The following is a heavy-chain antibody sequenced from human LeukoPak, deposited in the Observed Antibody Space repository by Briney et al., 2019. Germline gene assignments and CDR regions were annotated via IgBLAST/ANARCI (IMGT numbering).Heavy chain of an antibody. Sequence: ASVKVSCKASGYTFTSYDINWVRQATGQGLEWMGWMNPNSGNTGYAQKFQGRVTMTRNTSISTAYMELSSLRSEDTAVYYCARSRGYDFLSGYHHWFDPWGQGTLVTVSS. CDR1: GYTFTSYD. J-gene: IGHJ5*02. D-gene: IGHD3-3*01. V-gene: IGHV1-8*01. CDR2: MNPNSGNT. CDR3: ARSRGYDFLSGYHHWFDP.